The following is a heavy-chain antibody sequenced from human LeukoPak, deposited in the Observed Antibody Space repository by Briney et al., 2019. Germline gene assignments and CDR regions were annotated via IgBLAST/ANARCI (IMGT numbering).Heavy chain of an antibody. CDR2: ISGRNVDT. CDR1: GYTFSNYG. D-gene: IGHD2-2*01. CDR3: ARAGVLPAATDAFDF. Sequence: ASVTVSCKASGYTFSNYGISWVRQAPGQGLEWMGWISGRNVDTKYAEMLQDRVTMTTDTSTSTAYMEVRSLRSDDTAVYYCARAGVLPAATDAFDFWGQGTMVTVSS. V-gene: IGHV1-18*01. J-gene: IGHJ3*01.